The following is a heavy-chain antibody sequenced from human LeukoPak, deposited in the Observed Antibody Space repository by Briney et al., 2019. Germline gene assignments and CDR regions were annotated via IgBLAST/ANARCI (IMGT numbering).Heavy chain of an antibody. V-gene: IGHV3-53*01. CDR3: ARVGDHFHWYLDL. CDR1: GFTVSTNY. D-gene: IGHD3-3*02. Sequence: GGSLRLSCAASGFTVSTNYMNWVRQAPGKGLEWVSILYSGSSTYYADSVEGRFIVSRDSSKNTLSLKMNDLRAEDTAVYYCARVGDHFHWYLDLWGRGTLVTVSS. J-gene: IGHJ2*01. CDR2: LYSGSST.